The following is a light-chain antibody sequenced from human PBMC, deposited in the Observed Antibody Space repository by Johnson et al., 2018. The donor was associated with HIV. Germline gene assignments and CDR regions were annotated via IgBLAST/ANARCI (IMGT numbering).Light chain of an antibody. V-gene: IGLV1-51*02. CDR1: SSNIGNNY. Sequence: QAVLTQPPSVSAAPGQKVTISCSGSSSNIGNNYVSWYQQLPGTAPKLLIYENNKRPSGIPDRFSGSKSATSATLGITGLQTGDEAYYYCGTWDSSLSAGRYVFGTGTKVTVL. J-gene: IGLJ1*01. CDR3: GTWDSSLSAGRYV. CDR2: ENN.